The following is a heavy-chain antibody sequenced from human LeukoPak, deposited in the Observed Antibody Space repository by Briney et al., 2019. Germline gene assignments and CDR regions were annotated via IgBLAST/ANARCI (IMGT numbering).Heavy chain of an antibody. CDR1: GFTVSSNY. CDR3: ARGDSSGYYLD. J-gene: IGHJ4*02. CDR2: IYSGGST. V-gene: IGHV3-53*04. D-gene: IGHD3-22*01. Sequence: GGPLRFSCAASGFTVSSNYMSWVRQAPGKGLEWVSVIYSGGSTYYADSVKGRFTISRHNSKNTLYLQMNSLRAEDTAVYYCARGDSSGYYLDWGQGTLVTVSS.